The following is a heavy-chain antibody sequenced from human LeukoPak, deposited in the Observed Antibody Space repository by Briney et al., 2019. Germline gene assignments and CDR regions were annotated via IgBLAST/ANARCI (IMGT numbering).Heavy chain of an antibody. V-gene: IGHV4-34*01. CDR2: INHSGST. CDR1: GGSFSGYY. J-gene: IGHJ4*02. CDR3: ARGPPRYYYGSGSYYTLDY. Sequence: KPSETLSLTCAVYGGSFSGYYWSWIRQPPGKGLEWIGEINHSGSTNYNPSLKSRVTISVDTSKNQFSLKLSSVTAADTAVYYCARGPPRYYYGSGSYYTLDYWGQGTLVTVSS. D-gene: IGHD3-10*01.